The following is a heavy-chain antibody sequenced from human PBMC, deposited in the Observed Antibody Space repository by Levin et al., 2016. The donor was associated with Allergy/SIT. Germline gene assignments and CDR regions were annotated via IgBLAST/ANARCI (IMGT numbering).Heavy chain of an antibody. CDR1: GFTFSNYA. V-gene: IGHV3-23*01. D-gene: IGHD2-2*01. CDR2: ITGSGDGT. CDR3: VRTHIVLVLAAIHHYGMDV. J-gene: IGHJ6*02. Sequence: GGSLRLSCAASGFTFSNYAMRWVRQAPGKGLEWVSAITGSGDGTYYADSVKGRFTVSRDNSKNTLYLQMNSLRAEDTAVYYCVRTHIVLVLAAIHHYGMDVWGQGTTVTVSS.